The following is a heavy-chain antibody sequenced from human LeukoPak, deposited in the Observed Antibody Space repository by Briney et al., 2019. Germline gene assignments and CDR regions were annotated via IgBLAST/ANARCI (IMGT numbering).Heavy chain of an antibody. CDR1: GYTFTSYD. J-gene: IGHJ6*03. CDR3: ARGQYGSGSYVEAGYYYYCYMDV. V-gene: IGHV1-8*01. D-gene: IGHD3-10*01. CDR2: MNPNSGNT. Sequence: ASVKVSCKASGYTFTSYDINWVRQATGQGLEWMGWMNPNSGNTGYAQKFQGRVTMTRNTSISTAYMELSSLRSEDTAVYYCARGQYGSGSYVEAGYYYYCYMDVWGKGTTVTISS.